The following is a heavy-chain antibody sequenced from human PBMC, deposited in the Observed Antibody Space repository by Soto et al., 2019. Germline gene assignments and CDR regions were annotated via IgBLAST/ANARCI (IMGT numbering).Heavy chain of an antibody. Sequence: SETLSLTCTVSGGSISSYYWSWIRQPAGKGLEWIGRIYTSGSTNYNPSLKSRVTMSVDTSKNQFSLKLSSVTAADTAVYYCARDGRSSSGYFLFDVWGQGTTVTVSS. V-gene: IGHV4-4*07. CDR1: GGSISSYY. J-gene: IGHJ6*02. CDR3: ARDGRSSSGYFLFDV. CDR2: IYTSGST. D-gene: IGHD3-22*01.